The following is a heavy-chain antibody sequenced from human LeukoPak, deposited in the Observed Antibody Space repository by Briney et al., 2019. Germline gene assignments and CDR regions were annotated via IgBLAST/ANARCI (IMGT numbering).Heavy chain of an antibody. CDR3: ARGRQYRSSWYVY. Sequence: PGGSLRLSCAASGFTFSSYAMHWVRQAPGKGLEWVAVISYDGSNKYYADSVKGRFTISRDNSKNTLYLQMNSLRAEDTAVYYCARGRQYRSSWYVYWGEGTLVTVSS. CDR2: ISYDGSNK. J-gene: IGHJ4*02. CDR1: GFTFSSYA. V-gene: IGHV3-30-3*01. D-gene: IGHD6-13*01.